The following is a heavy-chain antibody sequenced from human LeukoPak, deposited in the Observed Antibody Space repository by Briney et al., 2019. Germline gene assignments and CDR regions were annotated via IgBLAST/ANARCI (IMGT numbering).Heavy chain of an antibody. D-gene: IGHD1-26*01. CDR1: GFTFSSYE. CDR3: ARDGAGVGSTKLDH. J-gene: IGHJ5*02. Sequence: GGSLRLSCAASGFTFSSYEMNWVRQAPGKGLEWVSFISASGDTIYYTDSVKGRFTISRDNAKNSLYLQMNSLRAEDTAIYYCARDGAGVGSTKLDHWGQGTLVTVSS. CDR2: ISASGDTI. V-gene: IGHV3-48*03.